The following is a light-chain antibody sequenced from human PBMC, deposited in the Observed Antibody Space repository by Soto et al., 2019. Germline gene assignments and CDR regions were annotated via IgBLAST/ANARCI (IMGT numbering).Light chain of an antibody. Sequence: DIQMTQSPSSLSASVGDRVTITCRASQSISKYLNWYQQKPGKAPKLLIYTASSLQSGVPSRFSGSGSGTEFTLTISSLQPEDFATYYCHQSYSTLSLTFGGGTKVEIQ. CDR1: QSISKY. J-gene: IGKJ4*01. V-gene: IGKV1-39*01. CDR3: HQSYSTLSLT. CDR2: TAS.